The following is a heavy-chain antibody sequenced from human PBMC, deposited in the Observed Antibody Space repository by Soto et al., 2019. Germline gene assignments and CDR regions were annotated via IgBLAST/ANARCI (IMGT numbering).Heavy chain of an antibody. CDR3: AKTPSAAGYFDY. CDR2: ISGSGGST. Sequence: GGSLRLSCAASGFTFSSYAMSWVRQAPGKGLEWVSAISGSGGSTYYADSVKGRLTISRDNSKNTLYLQMNSLRAEDTAVYYCAKTPSAAGYFDYWGQGTLVTVSS. D-gene: IGHD6-13*01. J-gene: IGHJ4*02. V-gene: IGHV3-23*01. CDR1: GFTFSSYA.